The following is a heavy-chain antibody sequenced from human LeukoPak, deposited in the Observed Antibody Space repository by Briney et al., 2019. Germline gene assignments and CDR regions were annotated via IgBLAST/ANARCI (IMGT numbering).Heavy chain of an antibody. CDR2: ISGSGGTT. D-gene: IGHD3-22*01. CDR3: AKHDSSPSRRRRTTIGAFDI. Sequence: GGSLRLSCAASGFTFSSYAMSWVRQAPGKGLEWVSVISGSGGTTFYTDSVKGRFTISRDNSKNTLYLQMNSLRAEDTAVYYCAKHDSSPSRRRRTTIGAFDIWGQGTMVTVSS. CDR1: GFTFSSYA. J-gene: IGHJ3*02. V-gene: IGHV3-23*01.